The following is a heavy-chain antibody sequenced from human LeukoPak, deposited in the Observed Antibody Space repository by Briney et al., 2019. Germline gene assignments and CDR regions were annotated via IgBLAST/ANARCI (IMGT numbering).Heavy chain of an antibody. Sequence: PSETLSLTCTVSGGSISSSSYYWGWIRQPPGKGLEWIGSIYYSGSTYYNPSLKSQVTISVDTSKNQFSLKLSSVTAADTAVYYCARAYCGGDCYSSAVDYWGQGTLVTVSS. J-gene: IGHJ4*02. D-gene: IGHD2-21*02. CDR3: ARAYCGGDCYSSAVDY. CDR1: GGSISSSSYY. V-gene: IGHV4-39*01. CDR2: IYYSGST.